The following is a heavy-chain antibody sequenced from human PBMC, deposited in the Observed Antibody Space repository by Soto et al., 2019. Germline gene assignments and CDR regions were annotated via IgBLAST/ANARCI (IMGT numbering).Heavy chain of an antibody. Sequence: XVXXXXSXGGXXXXXGXXXXSXAASGXTFSDYYXSWIRQAXXXXXXXVSYISSSGSTIYYADSVKGRFTXXXXXXXXXXXXXXXXXXXEDTAVYYCARDIRGDILTGYNGYWGQGTLVTVSS. V-gene: IGHV3-11*01. D-gene: IGHD3-9*01. J-gene: IGHJ4*02. CDR1: GXTFSDYY. CDR2: ISSSGSTI. CDR3: ARDIRGDILTGYNGY.